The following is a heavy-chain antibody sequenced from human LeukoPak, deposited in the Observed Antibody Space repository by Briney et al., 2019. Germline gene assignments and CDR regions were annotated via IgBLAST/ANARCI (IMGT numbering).Heavy chain of an antibody. CDR2: IIPIFGTA. CDR1: GGTFSSYA. Sequence: SVKVSCKASGGTFSSYAISWVRQAPGQGLEWMGGIIPIFGTANYAQKFQGRVTITADESTSTAYMELSSLRSEDTAVYYCARDWHYYGSGSFDYWGQGTLVTVSS. V-gene: IGHV1-69*01. J-gene: IGHJ4*02. D-gene: IGHD3-10*01. CDR3: ARDWHYYGSGSFDY.